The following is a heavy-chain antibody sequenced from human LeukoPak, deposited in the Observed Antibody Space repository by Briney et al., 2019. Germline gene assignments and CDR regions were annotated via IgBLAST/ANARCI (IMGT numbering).Heavy chain of an antibody. CDR1: GFTFSSYT. CDR2: ISSNGGST. Sequence: GGSLRLSCAASGFTFSSYTMYWVRQAPGKGLEYVSAISSNGGSTYYANSVKGRFTISRDSSKNTLYLQMGSLRGEDMAVYYCAREVNWRFDYWGQGTLVTVSS. CDR3: AREVNWRFDY. V-gene: IGHV3-64*01. D-gene: IGHD1-1*01. J-gene: IGHJ4*02.